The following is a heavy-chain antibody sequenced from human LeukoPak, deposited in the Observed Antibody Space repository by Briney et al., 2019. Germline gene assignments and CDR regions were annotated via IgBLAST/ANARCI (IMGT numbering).Heavy chain of an antibody. CDR2: IYSTGGT. CDR3: ARDRGYYKDY. CDR1: GASY. J-gene: IGHJ4*02. V-gene: IGHV4-39*07. Sequence: SETLSLTCTVSGASYWGWVRQSPEMGLEWIGSIYSTGGTYYNPSLKSRLTISLDTSKNQFSLKLSSVTAADTAVYYCARDRGYYKDYWGQGTLVTVSS. D-gene: IGHD3-9*01.